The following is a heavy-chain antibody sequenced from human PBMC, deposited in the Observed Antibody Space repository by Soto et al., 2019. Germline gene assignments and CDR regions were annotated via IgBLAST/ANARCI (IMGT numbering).Heavy chain of an antibody. V-gene: IGHV1-69*12. CDR3: ARDLLGFGYTYADV. Sequence: QVQLVQSGAEVKKPGSSVKVSCKASGGTFSNYALISWVRQAPGQGLEWMGGIIPIDATVNYAQKFQGRITITADESTTTAYMDLGRLRSEDTAVYYCARDLLGFGYTYADVWGQGTTVTVSS. J-gene: IGHJ6*01. D-gene: IGHD3-10*01. CDR1: GGTFSNYA. CDR2: IIPIDATV.